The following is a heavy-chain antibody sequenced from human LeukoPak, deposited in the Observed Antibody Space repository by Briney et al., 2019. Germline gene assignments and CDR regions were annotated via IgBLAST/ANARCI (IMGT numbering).Heavy chain of an antibody. CDR1: GFTFSSYS. J-gene: IGHJ4*02. CDR2: ISSSSSYI. V-gene: IGHV3-21*01. Sequence: GGSLRLSCAASGFTFSSYSMNWVRQAPGKGLEWVSSISSSSSYIYYADSVKGRFTISRDNAKNSLYLQMNSLRAEDTAVYYCARDFTYYDSSGHDYWGQGTLVAVSS. CDR3: ARDFTYYDSSGHDY. D-gene: IGHD3-22*01.